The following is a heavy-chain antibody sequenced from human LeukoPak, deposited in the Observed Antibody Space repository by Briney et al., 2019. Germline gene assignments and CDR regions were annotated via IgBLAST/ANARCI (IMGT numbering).Heavy chain of an antibody. D-gene: IGHD3-3*01. J-gene: IGHJ6*02. Sequence: ASVKVSCKASGYTFTAYYMHWVRQAPGQGLEWMGWINPNSGGTNYAQNFQGRVTMTRDTSISTACMELSRLRSDDTAVYYCARDLYVGGSGYYIKYYYGMDVWGQGTTVTVSS. CDR3: ARDLYVGGSGYYIKYYYGMDV. CDR1: GYTFTAYY. CDR2: INPNSGGT. V-gene: IGHV1-2*02.